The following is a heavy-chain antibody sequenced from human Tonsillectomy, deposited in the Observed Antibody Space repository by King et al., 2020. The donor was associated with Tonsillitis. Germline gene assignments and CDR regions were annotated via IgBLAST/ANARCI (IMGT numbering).Heavy chain of an antibody. CDR2: ISSRSTSM. J-gene: IGHJ4*02. V-gene: IGHV3-21*01. CDR3: VRGDTRDF. Sequence: VQLVESGGGLVQPGGSLRLSCAASGFSFSSNTMNWVRQPPGKGLEWVSSISSRSTSMYYADSMKGRLTISRDNAKNSLFLQMNSLRAEDTAVYYCVRGDTRDFWGQGTRVTVSS. CDR1: GFSFSSNT.